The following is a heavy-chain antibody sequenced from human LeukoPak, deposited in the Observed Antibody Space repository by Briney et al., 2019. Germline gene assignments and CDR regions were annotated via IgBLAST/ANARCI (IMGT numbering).Heavy chain of an antibody. CDR1: GGSISSSSYY. V-gene: IGHV4-39*07. Sequence: SETLSLTCTVSGGSISSSSYYWGWIRQPPGKGLEWIGSIYYSGSTYYNPSLKSRVTISVDTSKNQFSLKLSSVTAADTAVYYCARVGVVVTRDYWGQGTPVTVSS. CDR3: ARVGVVVTRDY. D-gene: IGHD2-21*02. J-gene: IGHJ4*02. CDR2: IYYSGST.